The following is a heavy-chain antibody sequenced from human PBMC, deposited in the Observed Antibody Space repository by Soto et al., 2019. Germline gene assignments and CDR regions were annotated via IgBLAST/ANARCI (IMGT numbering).Heavy chain of an antibody. J-gene: IGHJ5*02. Sequence: SETLSLTCAVSGGSISSGGYSWSWIRQPPGKGLEWIGYIYHSGSTYYTPSLKSRVTISVDRSKNQFSLKLSSVTAADTAVYYCAAMVRGVTENWFDPWGQGTLVTVSS. CDR1: GGSISSGGYS. D-gene: IGHD3-10*01. V-gene: IGHV4-30-2*01. CDR2: IYHSGST. CDR3: AAMVRGVTENWFDP.